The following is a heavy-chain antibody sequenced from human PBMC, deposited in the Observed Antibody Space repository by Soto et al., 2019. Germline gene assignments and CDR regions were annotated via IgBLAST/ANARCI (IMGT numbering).Heavy chain of an antibody. J-gene: IGHJ4*02. Sequence: GGSLRLSCAVSGFTVSGYWMSWVRQAPGRGLEWVATIAHDGSEKFYVDSVKGRFTISRDNTKNSLYLQMNSLRAEDTAVYYCARESNAHFDYWGQGTMVTVSS. CDR3: ARESNAHFDY. D-gene: IGHD7-27*01. CDR2: IAHDGSEK. CDR1: GFTVSGYW. V-gene: IGHV3-7*01.